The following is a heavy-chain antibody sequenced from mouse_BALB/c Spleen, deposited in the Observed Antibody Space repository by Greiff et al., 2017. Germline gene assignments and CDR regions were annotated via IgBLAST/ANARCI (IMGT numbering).Heavy chain of an antibody. CDR1: GFTFSSYA. J-gene: IGHJ1*01. CDR2: ISSGGST. CDR3: ARGGITTVVDYWYFDV. D-gene: IGHD1-1*01. V-gene: IGHV5-6-5*01. Sequence: EVKLMESGGGLVKPGGSLKLSCAASGFTFSSYAMSWVRQTPEKRLEWVASISSGGSTYYPDSVKGRFTISRDNARNILYLQMSSLRSEDTAMYYCARGGITTVVDYWYFDVWGAGTTVTVSS.